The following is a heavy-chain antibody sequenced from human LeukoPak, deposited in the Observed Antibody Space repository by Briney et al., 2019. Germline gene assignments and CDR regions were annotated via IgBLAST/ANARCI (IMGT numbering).Heavy chain of an antibody. CDR3: ARVRNCGGDCDWFDP. CDR1: GASISSSAYY. Sequence: SETLSLTCIISGASISSSAYYWGWIRQPPGKGLEWIGTIYYSGNTYYNPSLQSRVTISVDTSKNQFSLKLSSVTAADTAVYYCARVRNCGGDCDWFDPWGQGTLVTVSS. D-gene: IGHD2-21*02. CDR2: IYYSGNT. V-gene: IGHV4-39*01. J-gene: IGHJ5*02.